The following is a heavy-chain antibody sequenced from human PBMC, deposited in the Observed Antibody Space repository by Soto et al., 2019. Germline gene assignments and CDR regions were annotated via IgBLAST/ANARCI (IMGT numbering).Heavy chain of an antibody. V-gene: IGHV5-51*01. D-gene: IGHD2-15*01. Sequence: PGESLKISCQGSGYTFANYWIGWVRQMPGKGLELMGIIYPIESDARYSPSFQGQVIISADKSISTAYLQWSSLRASDTAIYYCARHGRSGRSSYSGWLDPCGQGPLVTVSS. CDR1: GYTFANYW. J-gene: IGHJ5*02. CDR3: ARHGRSGRSSYSGWLDP. CDR2: IYPIESDA.